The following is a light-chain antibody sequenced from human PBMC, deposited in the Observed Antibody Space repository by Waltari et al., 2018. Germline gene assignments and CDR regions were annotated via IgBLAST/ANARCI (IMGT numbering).Light chain of an antibody. V-gene: IGLV2-23*02. CDR2: EVS. Sequence: SPGQSITVSCTGTSSDVGSYNLVSWYQHHPPKAPKLMIYEVSKRPSGVSNRFSGSKSGNTASLTISGLQPEDEADYYCAAWDDSLNGWVFGGGTKLTVL. J-gene: IGLJ3*02. CDR3: AAWDDSLNGWV. CDR1: SSDVGSYNL.